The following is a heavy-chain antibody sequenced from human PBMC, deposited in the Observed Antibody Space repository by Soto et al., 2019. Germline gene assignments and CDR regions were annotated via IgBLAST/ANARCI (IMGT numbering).Heavy chain of an antibody. D-gene: IGHD4-17*01. CDR3: ARDHGDYDSPDY. Sequence: QVQLVQSGAEVKKPGASVKVSCKASGYTFTSYYMHWVRQAPGQGLEWMGIINPSGGSTRYAQKFQGRVTMTRDTSTSTVYMELSSLRSEDTAVYYCARDHGDYDSPDYWGQGTLVTVSS. CDR2: INPSGGST. J-gene: IGHJ4*02. V-gene: IGHV1-46*01. CDR1: GYTFTSYY.